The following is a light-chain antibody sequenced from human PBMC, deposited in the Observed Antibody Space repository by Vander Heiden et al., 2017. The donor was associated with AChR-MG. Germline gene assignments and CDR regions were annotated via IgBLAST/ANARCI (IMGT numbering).Light chain of an antibody. Sequence: AIRITQSPSSLSASTGDRVTITCRASQGISSYLAWYQQKPGKAPELLIYAASTLQSGVPSRFSGSGSGTDFTLTINCLQSEDFATYYCQQYYSYPITFGQGTRLEIK. V-gene: IGKV1-8*01. CDR1: QGISSY. CDR3: QQYYSYPIT. J-gene: IGKJ5*01. CDR2: AAS.